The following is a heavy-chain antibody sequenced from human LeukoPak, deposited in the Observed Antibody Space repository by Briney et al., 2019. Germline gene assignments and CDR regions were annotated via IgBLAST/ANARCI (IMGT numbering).Heavy chain of an antibody. Sequence: GGSLRLSCVGSGFTFSSSWIHWVRQVPGKGLVWVSRLNTDGSNTAYADSVEGRFTPSSDNAKNTVYLQMNSLRDDDTGLYYCAWGAVAPDTWGQGTLVIVSS. CDR2: LNTDGSNT. V-gene: IGHV3-74*01. CDR3: AWGAVAPDT. D-gene: IGHD3-16*01. CDR1: GFTFSSSW. J-gene: IGHJ4*02.